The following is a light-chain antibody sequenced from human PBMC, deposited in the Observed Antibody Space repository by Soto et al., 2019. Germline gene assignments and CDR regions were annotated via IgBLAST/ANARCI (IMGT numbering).Light chain of an antibody. Sequence: QSALTQPASVSRSPGQSITISCTGTSSDVGGYNYVSWYQQHPGKAPKLMIYDVSNRPSGVSNRFSGSKSGNTASLSISGLQAEDEADYYCSSYTGSSTPVVFGGGTKLTVL. CDR2: DVS. CDR3: SSYTGSSTPVV. J-gene: IGLJ2*01. CDR1: SSDVGGYNY. V-gene: IGLV2-14*01.